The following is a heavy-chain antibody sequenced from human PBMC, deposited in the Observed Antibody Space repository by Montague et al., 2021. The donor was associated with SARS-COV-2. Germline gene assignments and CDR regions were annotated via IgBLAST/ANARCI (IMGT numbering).Heavy chain of an antibody. Sequence: SETLSLTCTVSGGSITNNIDYWAWIRQPPGKGLEWIGSIYYTGNTYYNPSLKSRVTISVVTSKNHFTLKLSSVIAAETAVYYCARLKRYFDSSGSPSAFDFWGQGTKATVSS. CDR3: ARLKRYFDSSGSPSAFDF. CDR1: GGSITNNIDY. V-gene: IGHV4-39*02. CDR2: IYYTGNT. D-gene: IGHD3-22*01. J-gene: IGHJ3*01.